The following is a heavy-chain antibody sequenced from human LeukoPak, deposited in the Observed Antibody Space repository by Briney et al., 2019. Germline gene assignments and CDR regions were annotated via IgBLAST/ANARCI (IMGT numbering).Heavy chain of an antibody. CDR1: GFTFSSYW. CDR2: IKQDGSEE. J-gene: IGHJ4*02. CDR3: AREVGPNDY. D-gene: IGHD1-26*01. V-gene: IGHV3-7*03. Sequence: PGGSLRLSCAASGFTFSSYWMSWVRQAPGKGLEWVANIKQDGSEENYVDSVKGRFTISRDNSKNTLYLQMNDLRAEDTAVYYCAREVGPNDYWGQGTLVTVSS.